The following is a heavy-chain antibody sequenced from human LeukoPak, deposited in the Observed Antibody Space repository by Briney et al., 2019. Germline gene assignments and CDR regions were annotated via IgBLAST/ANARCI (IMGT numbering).Heavy chain of an antibody. J-gene: IGHJ6*03. D-gene: IGHD6-13*01. CDR3: AKDSEIAAAGSDTYYYYYMDV. CDR1: GFTFDDYA. Sequence: PGGSLRLSCVASGFTFDDYAMHWVRQAPGKGLEWVSLISGDGGSTYYADSVKGRFTISRDNSKNSLYLQMNSLRTEDTALYYCAKDSEIAAAGSDTYYYYYMDVWGKGTTVTVSS. V-gene: IGHV3-43*02. CDR2: ISGDGGST.